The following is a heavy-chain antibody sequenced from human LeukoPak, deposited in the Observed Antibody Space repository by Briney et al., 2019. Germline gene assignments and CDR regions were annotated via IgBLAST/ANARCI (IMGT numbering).Heavy chain of an antibody. J-gene: IGHJ4*02. CDR2: ISSSSSYI. CDR3: ARYCSSTSCRDGFDY. Sequence: GGSLRLSCPASGFTLSRYSMNWVRQAAGKGLEWVSSISSSSSYIYYANSVKGRFTISRNNAKNSLNLQMNSLRAEDTAVYYCARYCSSTSCRDGFDYWGQGTLVTVSS. D-gene: IGHD2-2*01. CDR1: GFTLSRYS. V-gene: IGHV3-21*01.